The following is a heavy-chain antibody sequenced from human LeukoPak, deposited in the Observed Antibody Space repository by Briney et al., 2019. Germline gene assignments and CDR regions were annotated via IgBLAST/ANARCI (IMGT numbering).Heavy chain of an antibody. V-gene: IGHV3-53*01. CDR2: IYSGGST. J-gene: IGHJ4*02. D-gene: IGHD3-10*01. Sequence: GGSLRLSCAASGFTVSSNYMSWVRQAPGKGLEWVSVIYSGGSTYYADSVKGRFTISRDNSKDTLYLQMNSLRAEDTAVYYCARDVRLSGSYFTDYWGQGTLVTASS. CDR1: GFTVSSNY. CDR3: ARDVRLSGSYFTDY.